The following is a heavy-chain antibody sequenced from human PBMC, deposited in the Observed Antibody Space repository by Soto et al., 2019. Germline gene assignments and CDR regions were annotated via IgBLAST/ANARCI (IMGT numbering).Heavy chain of an antibody. CDR2: IIPIFSTT. D-gene: IGHD1-1*01. J-gene: IGHJ6*02. CDR3: ARENITTKAKNPHFYGMDD. V-gene: IGHV1-69*13. Sequence: GASVKVSCKASGDTFAAFGFSWVRHAPGRGLEWMAVIIPIFSTTSYAEKFQDRINITADESTRTVYMELRTLRSDDSATYFCARENITTKAKNPHFYGMDDWGQGTTVTVSS. CDR1: GDTFAAFG.